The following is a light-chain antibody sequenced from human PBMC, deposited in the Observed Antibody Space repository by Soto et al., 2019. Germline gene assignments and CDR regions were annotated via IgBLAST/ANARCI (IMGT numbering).Light chain of an antibody. CDR3: SSYTSSITYV. J-gene: IGLJ1*01. CDR1: GSDVGGYNY. Sequence: QSALTQPASVSGSPGQSITISCTGTGSDVGGYNYVSWYQQHPGEAPQLMIYDVNNRPSGVSDRFSGSKSGNTASLTISGLQAEDEADYYCSSYTSSITYVFGSGTKVTVL. CDR2: DVN. V-gene: IGLV2-14*01.